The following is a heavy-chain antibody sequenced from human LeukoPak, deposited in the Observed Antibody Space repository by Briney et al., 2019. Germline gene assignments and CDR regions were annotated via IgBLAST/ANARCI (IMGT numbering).Heavy chain of an antibody. CDR2: IHYSGLT. J-gene: IGHJ4*02. D-gene: IGHD2-15*01. V-gene: IGHV4-59*02. CDR1: GGSVNGYY. Sequence: SETLSLTCTVSGGSVNGYYWNWIRQAPGKGLEWIGFIHYSGLTVYSPSLQSRVTMSVDTSRNQFSLDLSSVTAADTALYYCARLWSPMVEIDYWGQGTLVTVSS. CDR3: ARLWSPMVEIDY.